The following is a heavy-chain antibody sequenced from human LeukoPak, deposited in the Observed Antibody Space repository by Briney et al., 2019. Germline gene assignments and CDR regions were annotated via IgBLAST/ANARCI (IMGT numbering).Heavy chain of an antibody. J-gene: IGHJ6*02. CDR1: GGSISSYY. Sequence: SETLSLTCTVSGGSISSYYWSWIRQPPGKGLEWIGYIYYSGSTYYNPSLKSRVTISVDTSKNQFSLKLSSVTAADTAVYYCARESGAYYYGMDVWGQGTTVTVSS. V-gene: IGHV4-59*06. D-gene: IGHD2/OR15-2a*01. CDR3: ARESGAYYYGMDV. CDR2: IYYSGST.